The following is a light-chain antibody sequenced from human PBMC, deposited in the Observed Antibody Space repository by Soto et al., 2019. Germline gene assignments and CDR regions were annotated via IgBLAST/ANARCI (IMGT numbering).Light chain of an antibody. J-gene: IGKJ1*01. CDR2: GAS. V-gene: IGKV3-20*01. CDR3: HQYGSSGP. Sequence: VGTLSACTLSLSTGERATLSCRASQSVSNNYLAWYQQKPGQAPRLLIYGASNRATGIPDRFSGSGSGTDFTLTISRLEPEDFPVYYCHQYGSSGPFAQGSKV. CDR1: QSVSNNY.